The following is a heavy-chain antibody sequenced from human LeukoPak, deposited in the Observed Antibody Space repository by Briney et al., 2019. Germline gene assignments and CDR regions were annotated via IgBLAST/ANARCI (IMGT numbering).Heavy chain of an antibody. D-gene: IGHD2-2*01. CDR3: ATNIVVVPAARNDAFDI. Sequence: ASVKVSCKVSGYTLTELSMHWVRQAPGKGLEWMGGFDPEDGETIYAQKFQGRVTMTEDTSTDTAYMELSSLRSEDTAVYYCATNIVVVPAARNDAFDIWGRGTMVTVSS. V-gene: IGHV1-24*01. CDR1: GYTLTELS. CDR2: FDPEDGET. J-gene: IGHJ3*02.